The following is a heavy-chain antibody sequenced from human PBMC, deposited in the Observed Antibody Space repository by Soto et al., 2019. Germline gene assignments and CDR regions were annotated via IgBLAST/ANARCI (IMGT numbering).Heavy chain of an antibody. CDR2: ISSDGSYA. Sequence: RGYLRLSCAASGVSLSHSRMSWVGYAPGKGLVCVSRISSDGSYASYADSVKGRFTISRDSAKSTLYLQMNSLRAEDTAVYYCARNYDFRGDYYYYGMDVWGQGTTVTVSS. CDR3: ARNYDFRGDYYYYGMDV. D-gene: IGHD3-3*01. J-gene: IGHJ6*02. CDR1: GVSLSHSR. V-gene: IGHV3-74*01.